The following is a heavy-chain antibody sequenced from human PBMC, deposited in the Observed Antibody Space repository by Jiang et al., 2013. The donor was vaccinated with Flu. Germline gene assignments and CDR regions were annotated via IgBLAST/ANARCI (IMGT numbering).Heavy chain of an antibody. CDR3: ARDVGHKAFDS. D-gene: IGHD1-26*01. J-gene: IGHJ4*02. V-gene: IGHV7-4-1*02. CDR1: GNTIYL. CDR2: IDTNTGNP. Sequence: QSGSELKNPGASVKVSCKTSGNTIYLNWVRQAPGQGLEYMGWIDTNTGNPRYAQGFTGRFVFSSDTSVSTSYLQISSLRAEDTAVYYCARDVGHKAFDSWGQGALVTVSS.